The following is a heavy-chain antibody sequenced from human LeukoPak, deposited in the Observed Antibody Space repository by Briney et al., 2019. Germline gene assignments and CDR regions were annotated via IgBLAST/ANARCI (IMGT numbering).Heavy chain of an antibody. V-gene: IGHV1-69*04. CDR2: IIPILGIA. CDR1: GYTFTSYG. CDR3: ARGYSGSSDDAFDI. J-gene: IGHJ3*02. D-gene: IGHD1-26*01. Sequence: GASVKVSCKASGYTFTSYGISWVRQAPGQGLEWMGRIIPILGIANYAQKFQGRVTITADKSTSTAYMELSSLRSEDTAVYYCARGYSGSSDDAFDIWGQGTMVTVSS.